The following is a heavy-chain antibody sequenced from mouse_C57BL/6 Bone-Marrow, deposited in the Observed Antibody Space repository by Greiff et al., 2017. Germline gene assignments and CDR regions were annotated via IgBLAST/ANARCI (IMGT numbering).Heavy chain of an antibody. J-gene: IGHJ3*01. CDR3: TWGPFAY. V-gene: IGHV14-4*01. CDR1: GFNIKDDY. Sequence: VQLKQSGAELVRPGASVKLSCTASGFNIKDDYMHWVKQRPEQGLEWIGWIDPENGDTEYASKFQGKATITADTSSNTAYLQLSSLTSEDTAVYYCTWGPFAYWGQGTLVTVSA. CDR2: IDPENGDT.